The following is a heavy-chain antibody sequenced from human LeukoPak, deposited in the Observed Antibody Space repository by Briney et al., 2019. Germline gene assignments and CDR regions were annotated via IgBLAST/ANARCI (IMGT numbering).Heavy chain of an antibody. CDR3: ATSWGPDTSAFRWGRDGMDV. Sequence: GGSLRLSCAVSGLTLNNYAMSWVRQAPGKGLEWVSAISKSGDHTYYAASAKGRFTIYRDNSKNTQYLQMNSLRAEDTAVYYCATSWGPDTSAFRWGRDGMDVWGQGTTVIVS. V-gene: IGHV3-23*01. CDR1: GLTLNNYA. D-gene: IGHD3-16*01. J-gene: IGHJ6*02. CDR2: ISKSGDHT.